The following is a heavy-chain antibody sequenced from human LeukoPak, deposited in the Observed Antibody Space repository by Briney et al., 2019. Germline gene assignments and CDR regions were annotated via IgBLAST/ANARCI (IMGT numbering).Heavy chain of an antibody. CDR1: GFTFSNYG. CDR2: ISHGGTNK. V-gene: IGHV3-30*03. Sequence: PGRSLRLSCAASGFTFSNYGMHWVRQAPGRGLEWVAVISHGGTNKYYADSVKGRFTISRDNSKNTLFLQMNNLRAEDTAVYYCARDNNWNYPDFWGQGTLVTVSS. D-gene: IGHD1-7*01. CDR3: ARDNNWNYPDF. J-gene: IGHJ4*02.